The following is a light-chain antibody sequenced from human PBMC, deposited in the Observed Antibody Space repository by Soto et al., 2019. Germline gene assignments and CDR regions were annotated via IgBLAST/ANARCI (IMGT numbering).Light chain of an antibody. CDR2: SAS. CDR1: QGVSSY. V-gene: IGKV1-9*01. Sequence: DIQLTQSPSFLSASVGDRVTITCRASQGVSSYLAWYQQKPGKAPKLLIYSASTLQRGVPSRFSGSESGTEFTLAICSLQSEDFATYYCQQLNSYPLITFGQGTGLDIK. J-gene: IGKJ5*01. CDR3: QQLNSYPLIT.